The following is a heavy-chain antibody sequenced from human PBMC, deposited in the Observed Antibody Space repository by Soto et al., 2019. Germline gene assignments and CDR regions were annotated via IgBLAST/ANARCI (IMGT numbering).Heavy chain of an antibody. D-gene: IGHD2-2*01. J-gene: IGHJ4*02. CDR2: IYYSGST. CDR3: ARAVLPATAPFDY. Sequence: QVQLQESGPRLVKPSETLSLTCIVSGGSISNYYWSWIRQPPGKGLEWLGYIYYSGSTNYNPSRQSRVTISVNTSKNQFSLKLSSVTAADTAVYYCARAVLPATAPFDYWGQGTLVTVSS. V-gene: IGHV4-59*01. CDR1: GGSISNYY.